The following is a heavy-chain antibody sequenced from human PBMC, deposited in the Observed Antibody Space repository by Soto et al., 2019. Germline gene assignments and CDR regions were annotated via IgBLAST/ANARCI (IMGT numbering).Heavy chain of an antibody. D-gene: IGHD6-25*01. J-gene: IGHJ4*02. CDR1: GGSISRYY. Sequence: QVQLQESGPGLVKPSETLSLTCTVSGGSISRYYWSWIRQPPGKGLEWIGYIYYSGSTNYNPSLKSRVTISVDTSKNQFSLKLSSVTAADTAVYYCAKSRYYFDYWGQGTLVTVSS. CDR2: IYYSGST. CDR3: AKSRYYFDY. V-gene: IGHV4-59*01.